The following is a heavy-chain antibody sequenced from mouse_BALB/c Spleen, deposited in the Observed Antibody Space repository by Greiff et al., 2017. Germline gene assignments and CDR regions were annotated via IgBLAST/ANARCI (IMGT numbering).Heavy chain of an antibody. CDR3: ARLRGIAY. CDR2: ISSGSSTI. Sequence: EVQLVESGGGLVQPGGSRKLSCAASVFTFSSFGMHWVRQAPEKGLEWVAYISSGSSTIYYADTVKGRFTISRDNPKNTLFLQMTSLRSEDTAMYYCARLRGIAYWGQGTLVTVSA. CDR1: VFTFSSFG. V-gene: IGHV5-17*02. J-gene: IGHJ3*01.